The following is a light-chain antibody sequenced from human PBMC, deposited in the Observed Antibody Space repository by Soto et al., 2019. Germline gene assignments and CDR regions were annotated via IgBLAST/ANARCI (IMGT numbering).Light chain of an antibody. J-gene: IGKJ4*01. V-gene: IGKV3-11*01. CDR3: QQRSDWPLT. CDR2: DAS. CDR1: QSVSRF. Sequence: EIVLTQSPATLSLSPGERATLSCRASQSVSRFLAWYQQKPGQAPRLLIYDASNRATGISARFSGSGSGTEFTLTSSSLEPEDFAVYYCQQRSDWPLTFGGGAKVEIK.